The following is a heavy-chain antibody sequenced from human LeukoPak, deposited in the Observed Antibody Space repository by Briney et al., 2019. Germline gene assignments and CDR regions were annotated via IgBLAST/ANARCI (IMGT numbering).Heavy chain of an antibody. V-gene: IGHV1-18*01. D-gene: IGHD4-17*01. CDR3: ARSYGDYVVFHYYYYMDV. CDR1: GYTFTSYG. Sequence: ASVKVSCKASGYTFTSYGISWVRQAPGQGLEWMGWISAYNGNTNYAQKLQGRVTITTDTSTSTAYMELRSLRSDDTAVYYCARSYGDYVVFHYYYYMDVWGKGTRSPSP. CDR2: ISAYNGNT. J-gene: IGHJ6*03.